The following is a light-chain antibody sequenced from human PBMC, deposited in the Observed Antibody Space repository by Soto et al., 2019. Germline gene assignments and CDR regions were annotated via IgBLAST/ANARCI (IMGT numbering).Light chain of an antibody. J-gene: IGKJ1*01. CDR2: AAS. CDR1: QSISSY. V-gene: IGKV1-39*01. Sequence: DIQMTPSPSSLSASVGDRVTITCRASQSISSYLHWYQQKPGKAPKHLIYAASSLQSGVPSRFSGSGSGTDFTLTISSLQPEDFATYYCQQSYSTPKRTFCQGTKVEIK. CDR3: QQSYSTPKRT.